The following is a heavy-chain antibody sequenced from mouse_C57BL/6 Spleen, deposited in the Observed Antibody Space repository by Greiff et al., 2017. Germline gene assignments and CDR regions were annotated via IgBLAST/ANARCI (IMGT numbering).Heavy chain of an antibody. V-gene: IGHV5-17*01. CDR1: GFTFSDYG. CDR3: ARTWVNAIDY. Sequence: EVMLVESGGGLVKPGGSLKLSCAASGFTFSDYGMHWVRQAPEKGLEWVAYISSGSSTIYYADTVKGRFTISRDNAKNTLFLQMTSLRSEDTAMYYCARTWVNAIDYWGQGTSVTVSS. D-gene: IGHD2-13*01. CDR2: ISSGSSTI. J-gene: IGHJ4*01.